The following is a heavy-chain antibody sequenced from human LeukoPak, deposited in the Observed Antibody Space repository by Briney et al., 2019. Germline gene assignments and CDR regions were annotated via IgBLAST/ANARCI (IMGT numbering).Heavy chain of an antibody. V-gene: IGHV3-48*01. Sequence: GGSLRLSCAASGFTFSSCSMNWVRQAPGKGLEWVSYISSSSSTIYYAGSVKGRFTNSRDNAKNSLYLQMNSLRAEDTAVYYCARDPYYYDRSAPDYWGQGTLVTVSS. CDR3: ARDPYYYDRSAPDY. CDR2: ISSSSSTI. J-gene: IGHJ4*02. CDR1: GFTFSSCS. D-gene: IGHD3-22*01.